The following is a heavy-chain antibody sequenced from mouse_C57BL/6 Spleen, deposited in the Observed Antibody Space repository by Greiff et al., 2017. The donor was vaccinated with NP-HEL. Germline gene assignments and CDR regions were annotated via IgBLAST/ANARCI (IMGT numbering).Heavy chain of an antibody. CDR1: GFSLTSYG. CDR3: AKNDGYYPYYAMDY. CDR2: IWRGGST. D-gene: IGHD2-3*01. J-gene: IGHJ4*01. Sequence: VKLQESGPGLVQPSQSLSITCTVSGFSLTSYGVHWVRQSPGKGLEWLGVIWRGGSTDYNAAFMSRLSITKDNSKSQVFFKMNSLQADDTAIYYCAKNDGYYPYYAMDYWGQGTSVTVSS. V-gene: IGHV2-5*01.